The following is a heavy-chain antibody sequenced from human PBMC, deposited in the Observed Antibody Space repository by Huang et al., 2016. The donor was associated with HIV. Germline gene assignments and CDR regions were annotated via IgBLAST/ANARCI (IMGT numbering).Heavy chain of an antibody. J-gene: IGHJ5*02. CDR1: GGTFSMYA. CDR3: ARTAYSYGFRQGYNWFDP. Sequence: QVLLVQSGDEVRKPGSSVKVSCTAFGGTFSMYAISWVRQAPGQGLEWMGGIIPIFGTANYTQKCQGRVTITVDESTNTGYMELTRLTSEDTAVYYCARTAYSYGFRQGYNWFDPWGQGTPVTVSS. V-gene: IGHV1-69*13. CDR2: IIPIFGTA. D-gene: IGHD5-18*01.